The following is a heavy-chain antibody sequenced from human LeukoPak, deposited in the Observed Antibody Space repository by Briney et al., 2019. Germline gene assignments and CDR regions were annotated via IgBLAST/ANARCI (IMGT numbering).Heavy chain of an antibody. V-gene: IGHV4-59*01. CDR1: GGSISSYY. Sequence: PSETLSLTCSVSGGSISSYYWSWIRQPPGKGLEWIGYIYYRVTSDYNPSLKSRVTMSVDMSTRQISLKLSSVTAADTAVYYCARAVGGDGSGSLWGPGTLVTVS. CDR2: IYYRVTS. D-gene: IGHD3-10*01. J-gene: IGHJ4*02. CDR3: ARAVGGDGSGSL.